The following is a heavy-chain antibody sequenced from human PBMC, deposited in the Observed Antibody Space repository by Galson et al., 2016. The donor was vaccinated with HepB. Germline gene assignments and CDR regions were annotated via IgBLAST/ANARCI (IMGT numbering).Heavy chain of an antibody. CDR3: VSQIEGIARDVDY. D-gene: IGHD3-10*01. CDR1: GGSFGSNGHY. J-gene: IGHJ4*02. CDR2: VYYGGST. V-gene: IGHV4-39*01. Sequence: SETLSLTCSVSGGSFGSNGHYWGWIRQPPGGGLEWIVSVYYGGSTYYNPSLKSRVTISVDTSKNQFSLNLHSVTAADTSVYYCVSQIEGIARDVDYWGQGSLVTVS.